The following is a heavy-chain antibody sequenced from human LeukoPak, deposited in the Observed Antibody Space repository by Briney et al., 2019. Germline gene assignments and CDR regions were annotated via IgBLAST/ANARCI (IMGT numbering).Heavy chain of an antibody. Sequence: PGGSLRLSCAASGFTFSVYSMNWVRQAPGKGLEWVSTISSSSSYIYYADSVKGRFTISRDNAKNSLYLQMNSLRAEDTAVYYCARDAIVGAFEDWFDPWGQGTLVTVSS. CDR3: ARDAIVGAFEDWFDP. V-gene: IGHV3-21*01. CDR2: ISSSSSYI. D-gene: IGHD1-26*01. J-gene: IGHJ5*02. CDR1: GFTFSVYS.